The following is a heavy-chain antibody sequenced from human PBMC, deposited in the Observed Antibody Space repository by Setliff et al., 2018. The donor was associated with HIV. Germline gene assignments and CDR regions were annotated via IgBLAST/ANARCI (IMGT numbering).Heavy chain of an antibody. D-gene: IGHD1-1*01. Sequence: SETLSLTCTVSGGSISSHYWSWIRQPPGKGLEWIGYIYYSGSTNYNPSLKSRVIISIDTSKNQLSLKLSSVTAADTAVYYCARNGPFPTDAFDIWGQGTKVTVSS. V-gene: IGHV4-59*11. J-gene: IGHJ3*02. CDR3: ARNGPFPTDAFDI. CDR1: GGSISSHY. CDR2: IYYSGST.